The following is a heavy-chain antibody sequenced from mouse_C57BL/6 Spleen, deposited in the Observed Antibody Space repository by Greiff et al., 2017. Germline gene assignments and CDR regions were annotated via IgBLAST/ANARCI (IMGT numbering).Heavy chain of an antibody. CDR3: AREGAY. J-gene: IGHJ3*01. V-gene: IGHV1-64*01. Sequence: QVQLQQPGAELVKPGASVTLSCKASGYTFTSYWMHWVKQRPGQGLEWIGMIHPNSGSTNYNEKFKSKATLTVDTSSSPAYMQLSSLTSEDSAVYYGAREGAYWGQGTLVTVAA. CDR1: GYTFTSYW. CDR2: IHPNSGST.